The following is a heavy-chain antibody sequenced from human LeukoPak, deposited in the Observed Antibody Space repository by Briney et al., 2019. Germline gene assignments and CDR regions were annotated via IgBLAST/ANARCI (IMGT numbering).Heavy chain of an antibody. V-gene: IGHV1-69*06. CDR1: GELFNNKP. CDR3: AKDRLRWAFDI. D-gene: IGHD4-23*01. Sequence: SVKVSCKTSGELFNNKPVNWMRQAPGQGLEWVGVIIPIFNTPYYAQKFQGRVTITADRSTSTVSMELTSLTSEDTAIYYCAKDRLRWAFDIWGQGTMVTVSS. J-gene: IGHJ3*02. CDR2: IIPIFNTP.